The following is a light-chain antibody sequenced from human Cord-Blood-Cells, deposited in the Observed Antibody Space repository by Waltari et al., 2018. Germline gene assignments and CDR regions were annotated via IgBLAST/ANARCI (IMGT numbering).Light chain of an antibody. J-gene: IGKJ1*01. Sequence: EIVLTQSPGTLSLSPGERATLSCRASQSVSSSYLAWYQQKPGQAPRLLIYGASSRATCIPNRFSGSGSGTDFTLTISKLEPEDFAVYYCQQYCSSQWTFGQGTKVEIK. CDR2: GAS. CDR1: QSVSSSY. V-gene: IGKV3-20*01. CDR3: QQYCSSQWT.